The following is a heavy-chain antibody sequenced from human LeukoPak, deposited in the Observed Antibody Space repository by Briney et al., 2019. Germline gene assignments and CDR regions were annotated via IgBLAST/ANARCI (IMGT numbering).Heavy chain of an antibody. D-gene: IGHD3-22*01. CDR1: GDSVSSNSAA. J-gene: IGHJ4*02. CDR2: TYYRSKWYN. V-gene: IGHV6-1*01. Sequence: SQTLSLTCAISGDSVSSNSAAWNWIRQSPSRGLEWLGRTYYRSKWYNDYAVSVKSRITINPDTSKNQFSLQLNSATPEDTAVYYCARDSGVMIVGLFDYWGQGTLVTVSS. CDR3: ARDSGVMIVGLFDY.